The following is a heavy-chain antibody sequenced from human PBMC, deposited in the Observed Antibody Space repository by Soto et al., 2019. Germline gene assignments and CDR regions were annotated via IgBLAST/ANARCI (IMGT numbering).Heavy chain of an antibody. D-gene: IGHD2-15*01. CDR2: IYYSGST. Sequence: QVQLQESGPGLVKPSETLSLTCTVSGGSISSYYWSWIRQPPGKGLERIGYIYYSGSTNYNPSLKSRVTMAVDTSKNQFSLKLSSVTAADTAVYYCARHCSGGSCYYAFDIWGQGTMVTVSS. J-gene: IGHJ3*02. CDR3: ARHCSGGSCYYAFDI. V-gene: IGHV4-59*08. CDR1: GGSISSYY.